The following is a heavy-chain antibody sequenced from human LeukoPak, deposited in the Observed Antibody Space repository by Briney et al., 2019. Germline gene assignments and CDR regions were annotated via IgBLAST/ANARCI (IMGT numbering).Heavy chain of an antibody. CDR2: ISSSSSYI. J-gene: IGHJ3*02. V-gene: IGHV3-21*01. D-gene: IGHD6-19*01. CDR3: ARMACTSAFDI. Sequence: GGSLRLSCAASGFTFSSYSMNWVRQAPGQGLEWVSSISSSSSYIYYADSVKGRFTISRDNAKNSLYLQMNSLRAEDTAVYYCARMACTSAFDIWGQGTMVTVSS. CDR1: GFTFSSYS.